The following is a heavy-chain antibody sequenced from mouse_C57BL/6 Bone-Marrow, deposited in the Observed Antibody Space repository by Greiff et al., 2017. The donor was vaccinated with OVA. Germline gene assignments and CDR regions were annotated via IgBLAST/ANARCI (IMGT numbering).Heavy chain of an antibody. CDR1: GFTFSSYG. Sequence: VQLQQSGGDLVKPGGSLKLSCAASGFTFSSYGMSWVRQTPDKRLEWVATISSGGSYTYYPDSVKGRFTISRDNAKNTLYLQMSSLKSEDTAMYYCARHYSNYVGYAMDYWGQGTSVTVSS. CDR3: ARHYSNYVGYAMDY. V-gene: IGHV5-6*01. CDR2: ISSGGSYT. D-gene: IGHD2-5*01. J-gene: IGHJ4*01.